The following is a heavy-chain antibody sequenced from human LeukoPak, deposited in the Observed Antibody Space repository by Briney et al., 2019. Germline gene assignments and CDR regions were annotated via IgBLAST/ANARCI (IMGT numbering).Heavy chain of an antibody. Sequence: PSETLSLTCTVSGGSISSYYWGWIRQPPGKGLEWIGYIYYSGSTNYNPSLKSRVTISVDTSKNQFSLKLSSVTAADTAVYYCAREGVRGYSGYDSQLNYFDYWGQGTLVTVSS. CDR2: IYYSGST. CDR1: GGSISSYY. V-gene: IGHV4-59*01. J-gene: IGHJ4*02. D-gene: IGHD5-12*01. CDR3: AREGVRGYSGYDSQLNYFDY.